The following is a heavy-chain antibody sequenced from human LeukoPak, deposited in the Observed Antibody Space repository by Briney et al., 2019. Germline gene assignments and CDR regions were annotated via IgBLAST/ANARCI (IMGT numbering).Heavy chain of an antibody. CDR3: AKAKRDYDSSGYPPDY. D-gene: IGHD3-22*01. CDR1: GFTFSSYA. CDR2: ISGSGGST. V-gene: IGHV3-23*01. Sequence: GGSLRLSCAASGFTFSSYAMSWVRQAPGKGLEWVSAISGSGGSTYYADSVKGRFTISRDNSKNTLYLQMNSLRAEDTAVYYCAKAKRDYDSSGYPPDYWGQGTLVTVSS. J-gene: IGHJ4*02.